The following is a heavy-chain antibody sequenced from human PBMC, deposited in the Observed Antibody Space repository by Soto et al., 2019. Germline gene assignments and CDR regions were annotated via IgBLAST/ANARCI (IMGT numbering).Heavy chain of an antibody. CDR1: GGSISSNY. D-gene: IGHD6-13*01. V-gene: IGHV4-59*01. Sequence: SETLSLTCTVSGGSISSNYWTWIRQPPGKGLEWIGYVYNSESTNYNPSLKSRVTISEDTSKSQFSLKVNSMTAADTAVYYCARYRREAVAGYTLDNWGQGILVTVSS. CDR2: VYNSEST. CDR3: ARYRREAVAGYTLDN. J-gene: IGHJ4*02.